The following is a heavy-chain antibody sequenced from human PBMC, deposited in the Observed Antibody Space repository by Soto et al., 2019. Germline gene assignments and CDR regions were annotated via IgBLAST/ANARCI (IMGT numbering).Heavy chain of an antibody. CDR2: ISGSGVST. Sequence: EVQLLESGGGLVXXXGSLRLSXXXXGFTFSSYAMSWVRQAPGKGLEWVSAISGSGVSTYYADSVKGRFTISRDNSKNTLYLQMNSLRAEDTAVYYCAKEHHYSSSWSEFDYWGQGTLVTVSS. J-gene: IGHJ4*02. CDR3: AKEHHYSSSWSEFDY. D-gene: IGHD6-13*01. CDR1: GFTFSSYA. V-gene: IGHV3-23*01.